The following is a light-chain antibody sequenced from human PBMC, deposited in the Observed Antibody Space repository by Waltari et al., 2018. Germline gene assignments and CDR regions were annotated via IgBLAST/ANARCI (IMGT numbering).Light chain of an antibody. CDR2: WAS. Sequence: DIVMTQSPDSLAVSLGERATINCNSSQSVLYSSNNRNYLTWYQQKPGQPPKMIIYWASTRESGVPDRCSSSGSGTDFTLTISTLQAEDVAVYYCQQCYSAPPTLGQGTKLEIK. J-gene: IGKJ2*01. CDR1: QSVLYSSNNRNY. V-gene: IGKV4-1*01. CDR3: QQCYSAPPT.